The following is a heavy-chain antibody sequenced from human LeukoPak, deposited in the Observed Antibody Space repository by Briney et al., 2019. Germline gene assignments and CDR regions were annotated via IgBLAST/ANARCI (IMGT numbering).Heavy chain of an antibody. D-gene: IGHD2-15*01. CDR3: ARTIVVVVAATPDYYYGMDA. Sequence: ASVKVSCKASGYTFTSYAMNWVRQAPGQGLEWMGWINTNTGNPTYAQGFTGRFVFSLDTSVSTAYLQISSLKAEDTAVYYCARTIVVVVAATPDYYYGMDAWGQGTTVTVSS. J-gene: IGHJ6*02. CDR1: GYTFTSYA. CDR2: INTNTGNP. V-gene: IGHV7-4-1*02.